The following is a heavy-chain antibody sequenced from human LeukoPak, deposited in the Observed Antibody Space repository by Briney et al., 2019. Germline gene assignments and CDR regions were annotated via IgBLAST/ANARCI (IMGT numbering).Heavy chain of an antibody. V-gene: IGHV3-23*01. J-gene: IGHJ5*02. CDR3: ARNPDTRSVILRYFDWSLNWFDP. Sequence: GGSLRLSCAASGFTFSSFAMSWVRQAPGKGLEWVSAISGSGASTYYADSVRGRFTISRDNSKNTLFLQMNSLRAEDTAVYYCARNPDTRSVILRYFDWSLNWFDPWGQGTLVTVSS. CDR1: GFTFSSFA. D-gene: IGHD3-9*01. CDR2: ISGSGAST.